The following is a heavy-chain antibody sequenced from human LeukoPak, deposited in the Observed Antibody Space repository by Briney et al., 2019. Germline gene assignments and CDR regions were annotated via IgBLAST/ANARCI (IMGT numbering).Heavy chain of an antibody. CDR3: ASTLIPPSRYVGDAFDI. D-gene: IGHD2-2*01. J-gene: IGHJ3*02. CDR2: IIPIFGTA. V-gene: IGHV1-69*05. CDR1: GGTFSSYA. Sequence: GASVKVSCKASGGTFSSYAISWVRQAPGQGLEWMGVIIPIFGTANYAQKFQGRVTITTDESTSTAYMELSSLRSEDTAVYYCASTLIPPSRYVGDAFDIWGQGTMVTVSS.